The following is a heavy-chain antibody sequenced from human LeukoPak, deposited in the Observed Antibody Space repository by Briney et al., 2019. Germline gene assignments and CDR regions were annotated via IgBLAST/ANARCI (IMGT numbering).Heavy chain of an antibody. J-gene: IGHJ5*02. V-gene: IGHV1-69*06. CDR2: IIPTFGSV. Sequence: GASVKVSCKASGGTFDTYAISWVRQAPGQGLEWVGGIIPTFGSVTYAEDLQGRATITAYKSTSTFFMEMTSLRSDARAMYYRVSSPPVGQLPIISYFDPWGQGTLVTVSS. CDR1: GGTFDTYA. D-gene: IGHD2-2*01. CDR3: VSSPPVGQLPIISYFDP.